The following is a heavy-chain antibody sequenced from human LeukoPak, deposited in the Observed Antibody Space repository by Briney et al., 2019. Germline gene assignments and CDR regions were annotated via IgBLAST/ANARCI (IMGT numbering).Heavy chain of an antibody. CDR3: ASGAVASPDDAFDI. D-gene: IGHD6-19*01. J-gene: IGHJ3*02. CDR1: GGSITNY. V-gene: IGHV4-59*08. Sequence: SETLSLTCTVSGGSITNYWSWIRQPPGRGLEWIGYIYYSGSTNYNPSLKSRVIISVDTSKNQFSLSLSSVTAADTAVYYCASGAVASPDDAFDIWGQGTVVTAFS. CDR2: IYYSGST.